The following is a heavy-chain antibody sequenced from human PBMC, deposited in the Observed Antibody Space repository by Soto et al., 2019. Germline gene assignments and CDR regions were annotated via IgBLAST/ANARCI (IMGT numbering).Heavy chain of an antibody. D-gene: IGHD2-2*01. J-gene: IGHJ4*02. V-gene: IGHV3-7*01. CDR1: GFTFSSYW. Sequence: GGSLRLSCAASGFTFSSYWMSWVRQAPGKGLEWVANIKQDGSEKYYVDSVKGRFTTSRDNVKNSLYLQVNSLRVEDTAVYYCARMVIGDCNGASCSNYFDYWGQGTQVTVSS. CDR3: ARMVIGDCNGASCSNYFDY. CDR2: IKQDGSEK.